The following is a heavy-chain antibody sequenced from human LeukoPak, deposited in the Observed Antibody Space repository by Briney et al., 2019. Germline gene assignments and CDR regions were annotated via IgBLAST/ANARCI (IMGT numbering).Heavy chain of an antibody. CDR3: ARGLGGSGSYYNDGYYYYGMDV. CDR1: GGSFSGYY. CDR2: INHSGST. D-gene: IGHD3-10*01. J-gene: IGHJ6*04. Sequence: SETLSLTCAVYGGSFSGYYWSWIRQPPGKGLEWIGEINHSGSTNYNPSLKSRVTISVDTSKNQFSLKLSSVTAADTAVYYCARGLGGSGSYYNDGYYYYGMDVWGKGTTVTISS. V-gene: IGHV4-34*01.